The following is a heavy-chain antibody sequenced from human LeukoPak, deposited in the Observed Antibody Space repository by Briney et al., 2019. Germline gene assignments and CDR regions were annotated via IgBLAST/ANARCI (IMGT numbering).Heavy chain of an antibody. D-gene: IGHD2-15*01. CDR2: IYYSGST. Sequence: SETLSLTCTVSGGSISSGGYYWSWIRQHPGQGLEWIGYIYYSGSTYYNPSLKSRVTISVDTSKNQFSLKLSSVTAADTAVYYCARVRCGTPRYYYYMDVWGKGTTVTVSS. J-gene: IGHJ6*03. V-gene: IGHV4-31*03. CDR3: ARVRCGTPRYYYYMDV. CDR1: GGSISSGGYY.